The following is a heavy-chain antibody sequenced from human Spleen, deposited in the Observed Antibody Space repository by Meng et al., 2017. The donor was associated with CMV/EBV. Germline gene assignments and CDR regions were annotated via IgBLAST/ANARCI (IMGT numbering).Heavy chain of an antibody. Sequence: GESLKISCAASGFTFSSYWMHWVRQAPGKGLVWVSRINSDGSGTNYADPVKGRFIISRDNARNSVYLQINSLRAEDTAVYYCARLGRGFDYWGQGTVVTVSS. CDR1: GFTFSSYW. CDR3: ARLGRGFDY. D-gene: IGHD1-26*01. CDR2: INSDGSGT. V-gene: IGHV3-74*01. J-gene: IGHJ4*02.